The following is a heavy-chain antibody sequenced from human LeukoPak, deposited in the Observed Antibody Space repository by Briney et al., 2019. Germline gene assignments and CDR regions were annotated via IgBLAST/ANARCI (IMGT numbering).Heavy chain of an antibody. V-gene: IGHV3-30-3*01. CDR1: GFTFSSYP. D-gene: IGHD2-2*01. CDR3: ARAYSSRYCSRTSCPVVGY. CDR2: ISYDGSNN. J-gene: IGHJ4*02. Sequence: PGRSLRLSCAASGFTFSSYPMHWVRQAPGKGLEWVAVISYDGSNNYFADSVKGRFTISRDSSKNTLYLQMNSLRAEDTAIYYCARAYSSRYCSRTSCPVVGYWGQGTLVTVSS.